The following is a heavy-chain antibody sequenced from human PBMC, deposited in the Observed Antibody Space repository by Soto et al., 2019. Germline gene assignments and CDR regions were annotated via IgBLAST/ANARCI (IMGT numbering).Heavy chain of an antibody. CDR2: INHSGST. D-gene: IGHD3-22*01. CDR3: AREYYYDSSGYSTYFDY. Sequence: SETLSLTCAVYGGSFSGYYCSWIRQPPGKGLEWIGEINHSGSTNYNPSLKSRVTISVDTSKNQFSLKLSSVTTADTAVYYCAREYYYDSSGYSTYFDYWGQGTLGTVSS. CDR1: GGSFSGYY. J-gene: IGHJ4*02. V-gene: IGHV4-34*01.